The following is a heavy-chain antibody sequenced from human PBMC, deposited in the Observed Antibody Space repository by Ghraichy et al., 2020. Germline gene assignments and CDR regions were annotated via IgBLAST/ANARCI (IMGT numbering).Heavy chain of an antibody. J-gene: IGHJ4*02. V-gene: IGHV3-23*01. D-gene: IGHD6-13*01. CDR1: GFTFSSFA. Sequence: GGSLRLSCAASGFTFSSFAMTWVRQSPGKGLEWLSTITNGGGATYYADSVKGRFTISRDNSKNTLYLQMNSPRVEDTAVYYCAKGGGGLYSSSDDWGQGTLVTVSS. CDR3: AKGGGGLYSSSDD. CDR2: ITNGGGAT.